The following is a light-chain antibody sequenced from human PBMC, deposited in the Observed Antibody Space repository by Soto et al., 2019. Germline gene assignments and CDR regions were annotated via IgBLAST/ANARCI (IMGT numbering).Light chain of an antibody. J-gene: IGKJ2*01. CDR2: KAS. Sequence: DIQMTQSPSTLSASVGDRVTITCRASQSISTWLAWYQQKPGKAPKLLIYKASSLESGVPSRFSGSGSGTGFTLTISSLQPDDFATYYSQQYNSYSPYTFGQGTRLEIK. CDR1: QSISTW. CDR3: QQYNSYSPYT. V-gene: IGKV1-5*03.